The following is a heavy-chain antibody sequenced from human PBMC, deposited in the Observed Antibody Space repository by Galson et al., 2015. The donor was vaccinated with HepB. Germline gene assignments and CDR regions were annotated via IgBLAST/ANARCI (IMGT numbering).Heavy chain of an antibody. V-gene: IGHV1-46*01. CDR1: GYSFTTYY. CDR3: ARVHRQGPGAFDI. Sequence: SVKVSCKASGYSFTTYYIQWVRQAPGQGLEWMGIINPSGGTTSYAQKFQGRLTMTRDTSTSTAYMELSSLRSEDTAVYYCARVHRQGPGAFDIWGQGTMVTVSS. CDR2: INPSGGTT. J-gene: IGHJ3*02.